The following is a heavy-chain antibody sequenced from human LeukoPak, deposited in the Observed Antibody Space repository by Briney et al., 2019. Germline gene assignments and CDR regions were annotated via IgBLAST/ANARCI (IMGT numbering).Heavy chain of an antibody. CDR3: ARDLGYCTNGVCHTRFDY. CDR1: GFTFSGSA. D-gene: IGHD2-8*01. CDR2: IRSKANSYAT. J-gene: IGHJ4*02. Sequence: GGSLRLSCAASGFTFSGSAMHWVRQASGKGLEWVGRIRSKANSYATAYAASVKGRFTISRDDSKNTAYLQMNSLKTEDTAVYYCARDLGYCTNGVCHTRFDYWGQGTLVAVSS. V-gene: IGHV3-73*01.